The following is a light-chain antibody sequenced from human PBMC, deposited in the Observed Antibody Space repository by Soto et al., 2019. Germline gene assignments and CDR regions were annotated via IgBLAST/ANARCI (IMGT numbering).Light chain of an antibody. CDR2: YSN. J-gene: IGLJ1*01. V-gene: IGLV1-51*01. CDR1: SSNIGNNY. CDR3: VTWESCLSAGV. Sequence: QSVLTQPPSVSTAPGQTVTISCSGSSSNIGNNYLSWYQQDPRTATKRLIYYSNKRPSGIPDRFSGSKSCTSATLDITGLETGDEADYYCVTWESCLSAGVFGTGTKVTVL.